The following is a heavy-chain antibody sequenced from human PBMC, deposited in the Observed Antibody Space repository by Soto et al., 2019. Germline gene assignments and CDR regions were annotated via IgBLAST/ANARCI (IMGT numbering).Heavy chain of an antibody. D-gene: IGHD3-16*02. Sequence: ASVKVSCKASGYTFTSYDINWVRQATGQGLEWMGWMNPNSGNTGYAQKFQDRVTMTRNTTISTAYMELSSLRSEDTAMYYCARPLQYYDCVERSYRSVYYGMDVWGQGTTVTVSS. V-gene: IGHV1-8*01. CDR3: ARPLQYYDCVERSYRSVYYGMDV. CDR2: MNPNSGNT. J-gene: IGHJ6*02. CDR1: GYTFTSYD.